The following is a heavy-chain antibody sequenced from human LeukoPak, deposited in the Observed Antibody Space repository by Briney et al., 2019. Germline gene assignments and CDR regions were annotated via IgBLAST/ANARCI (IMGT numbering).Heavy chain of an antibody. CDR3: ARDGGDCSGDSCYVDY. CDR2: IKWNGGST. Sequence: GGSLRLSCVASGFPFSSYGMSWVRQAPGKGLEWVSSIKWNGGSTGYADSVKGRFTISRDNAKNSLYLQMNSLRAEDTALYYCARDGGDCSGDSCYVDYWGQGTLVTVSS. CDR1: GFPFSSYG. V-gene: IGHV3-20*04. D-gene: IGHD2-15*01. J-gene: IGHJ4*02.